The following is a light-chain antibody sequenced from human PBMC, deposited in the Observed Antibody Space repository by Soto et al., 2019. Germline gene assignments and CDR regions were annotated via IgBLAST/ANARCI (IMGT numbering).Light chain of an antibody. CDR3: QQSET. CDR2: GAS. Sequence: EIVFTQSPGTLSFSPGERATLSCRASQSVSSSHVAWYQQKPGQAPRLLIYGASSRAAGISDRFSGGGSGTDFTLTISRLEPEDFAVYYRQQSETLGQGTKVDIK. J-gene: IGKJ1*01. CDR1: QSVSSSH. V-gene: IGKV3-20*01.